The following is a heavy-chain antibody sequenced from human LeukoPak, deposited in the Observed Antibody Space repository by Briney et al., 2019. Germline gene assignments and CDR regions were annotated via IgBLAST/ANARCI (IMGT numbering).Heavy chain of an antibody. CDR1: GYSFTTYW. D-gene: IGHD6-19*01. J-gene: IGHJ4*02. Sequence: GESLKISCKGSGYSFTTYWIGWVRQMPGKGLEWMGIIYPGDSDTRYSPSFQGQVTISADKSISTAYLQWSSLKASDTAMYFCVRHSGGAVADDYFDYWGQGTLVTVSS. CDR2: IYPGDSDT. V-gene: IGHV5-51*01. CDR3: VRHSGGAVADDYFDY.